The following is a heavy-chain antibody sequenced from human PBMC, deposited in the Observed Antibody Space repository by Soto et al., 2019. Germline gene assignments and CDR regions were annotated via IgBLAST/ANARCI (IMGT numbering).Heavy chain of an antibody. Sequence: SETLSLTCTVSGTSMSGHFWSWMRQPPGKGLEWIGYGYYSGSTLYNPSLKSRVTISLDTSKNHFSLRLNSVTSADTAVYYCARGVYLSLVRTGWFDPWGQGTLVTVSS. CDR3: ARGVYLSLVRTGWFDP. CDR2: GYYSGST. D-gene: IGHD3-10*01. J-gene: IGHJ5*02. CDR1: GTSMSGHF. V-gene: IGHV4-59*11.